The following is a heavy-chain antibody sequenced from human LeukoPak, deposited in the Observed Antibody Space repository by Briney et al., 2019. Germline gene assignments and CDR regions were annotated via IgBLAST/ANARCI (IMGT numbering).Heavy chain of an antibody. V-gene: IGHV1-8*03. D-gene: IGHD3-22*01. CDR2: MNPNSGNT. CDR1: GYTFTSYD. CDR3: AITYYYDSSGYYYPPSFDY. Sequence: ASVKVSCKASGYTFTSYDINWVRQATGQGLEWMGWMNPNSGNTGYAQKFQGRVTITRDTSISTAYMELSSLRSEDTAVYYCAITYYYDSSGYYYPPSFDYWGQGTLVTVSS. J-gene: IGHJ4*02.